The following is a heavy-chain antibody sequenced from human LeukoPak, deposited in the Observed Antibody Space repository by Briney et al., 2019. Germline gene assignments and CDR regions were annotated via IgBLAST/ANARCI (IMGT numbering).Heavy chain of an antibody. CDR1: GFTFSKYA. D-gene: IGHD2-2*01. V-gene: IGHV3-23*01. CDR2: ISGSRGNT. CDR3: AVSDWSSASCLFDH. J-gene: IGHJ4*02. Sequence: GGSLRLSCAASGFTFSKYAMGWVRQAPGKGLEWVSTISGSRGNTYYADLEEGRFTISRDNFKNTLYLQMSSLRAEDTAVYYCAVSDWSSASCLFDHWGQGTLVTVSS.